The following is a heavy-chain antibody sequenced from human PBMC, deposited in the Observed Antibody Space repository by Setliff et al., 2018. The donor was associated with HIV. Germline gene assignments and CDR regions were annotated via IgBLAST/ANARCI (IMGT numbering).Heavy chain of an antibody. CDR2: ISSSGTT. J-gene: IGHJ4*02. V-gene: IGHV4-4*09. D-gene: IGHD2-15*01. CDR3: ARLGRAIDDGGSSLRLDF. Sequence: SETLSLTCDVSDDSFSNYDWTWIRQPPGKALQWIGYISSSGTTNYNPSLRSRVTISIETSNTRFFLWLRSVTAADTATYFCARLGRAIDDGGSSLRLDFWGQGMLVTVPQ. CDR1: DDSFSNYD.